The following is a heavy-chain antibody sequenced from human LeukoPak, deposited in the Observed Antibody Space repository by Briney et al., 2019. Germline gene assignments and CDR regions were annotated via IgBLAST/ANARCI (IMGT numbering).Heavy chain of an antibody. Sequence: SETLSLTCTVSGGSISSYYWSWIRQPPGKGLEWTGYIYYSGSTNYNPSLKSRVTISVDTSKNQFSLKLSSVTAADTAVYYYARGLRFITPNWFDPWGQGTLVTVTS. CDR3: ARGLRFITPNWFDP. J-gene: IGHJ5*02. D-gene: IGHD5/OR15-5a*01. CDR1: GGSISSYY. CDR2: IYYSGST. V-gene: IGHV4-59*01.